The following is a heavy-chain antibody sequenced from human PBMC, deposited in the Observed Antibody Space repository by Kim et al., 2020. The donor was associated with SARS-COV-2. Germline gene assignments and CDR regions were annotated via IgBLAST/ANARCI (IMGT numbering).Heavy chain of an antibody. CDR3: AKGKRTPFFWSGYQFDY. J-gene: IGHJ4*02. Sequence: SVKGRFTIPRDNAKNSLYLQMNSLRAEDTALYYCAKGKRTPFFWSGYQFDYWGQGTLVTVSS. D-gene: IGHD3-3*01. V-gene: IGHV3-9*01.